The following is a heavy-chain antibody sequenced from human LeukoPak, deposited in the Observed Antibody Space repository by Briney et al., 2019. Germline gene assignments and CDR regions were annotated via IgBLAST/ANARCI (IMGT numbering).Heavy chain of an antibody. V-gene: IGHV4-39*01. Sequence: PSETLSLTCTVSGGSINSRNHYWGWIRQPPGKGLEWIGNIYYSGSIYYNPSLKSRLTISIDTSRNQFSLKLSSVTATDTAVYYCARLLAYYYDSSGPFFDYWGRGTLVTVSS. CDR1: GGSINSRNHY. CDR3: ARLLAYYYDSSGPFFDY. CDR2: IYYSGSI. J-gene: IGHJ4*02. D-gene: IGHD3-22*01.